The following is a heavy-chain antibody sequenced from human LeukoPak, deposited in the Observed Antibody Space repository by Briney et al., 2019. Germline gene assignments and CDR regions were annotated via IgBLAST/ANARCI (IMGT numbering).Heavy chain of an antibody. V-gene: IGHV4-59*01. D-gene: IGHD3-22*01. CDR2: IYYSGST. CDR3: ASLTTADAFDI. CDR1: GGSISSYY. Sequence: SETLSLTCTVSGGSISSYYWSWIRQPPGKGLEWVGYIYYSGSTNYNPSLKSRVTISVDTSKNQFSLKLSSVTAADTAVYYCASLTTADAFDIWGQGTMVTVSS. J-gene: IGHJ3*02.